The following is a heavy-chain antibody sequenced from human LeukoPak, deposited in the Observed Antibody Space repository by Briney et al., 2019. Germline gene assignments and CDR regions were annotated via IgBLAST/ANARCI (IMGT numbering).Heavy chain of an antibody. CDR3: ARVGGSGSYYNHFDY. J-gene: IGHJ4*02. CDR2: INPNSGGT. CDR1: GYTFTGYY. V-gene: IGHV1-2*04. D-gene: IGHD3-10*01. Sequence: ASVKVSCKASGYTFTGYYMHWVRQAPGQGLEWMGWINPNSGGTNYAQKFQGWVTMTRDTSISTAYMELSRLRSDDTAAYYCARVGGSGSYYNHFDYWGQGTLVTVSS.